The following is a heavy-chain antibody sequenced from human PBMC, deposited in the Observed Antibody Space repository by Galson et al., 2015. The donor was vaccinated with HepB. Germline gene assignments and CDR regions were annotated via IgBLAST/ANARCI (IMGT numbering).Heavy chain of an antibody. CDR3: TTDVYYSTYWSWLDP. D-gene: IGHD2-8*02. CDR2: IKSKTDGETT. J-gene: IGHJ5*02. CDR1: RFPFNNAW. V-gene: IGHV3-15*01. Sequence: SLRLSCAASRFPFNNAWMTWVRQAPGMGLEWVGRIKSKTDGETTDYAAPVKGRFTISRDDSKNRLYLQMNSLKTEDTAVYYCTTDVYYSTYWSWLDPWGQRTLIAVSS.